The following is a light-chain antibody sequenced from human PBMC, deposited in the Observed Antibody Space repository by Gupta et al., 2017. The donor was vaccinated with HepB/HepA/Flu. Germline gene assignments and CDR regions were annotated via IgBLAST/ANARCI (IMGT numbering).Light chain of an antibody. Sequence: QSVLTQPPSLSAAPGQRVTISCPGNNSNIGNNYVSWYQELPGTAPKLLIYDNNKRPSGIPDRFSASKSGTSATLGITGLQTGDEADYYCGTWDNSLRSVLFGGGTKLTVL. CDR2: DNN. CDR1: NSNIGNNY. V-gene: IGLV1-51*01. J-gene: IGLJ2*01. CDR3: GTWDNSLRSVL.